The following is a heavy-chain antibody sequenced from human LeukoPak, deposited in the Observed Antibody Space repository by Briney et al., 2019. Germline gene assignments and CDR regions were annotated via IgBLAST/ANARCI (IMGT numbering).Heavy chain of an antibody. CDR2: IYTSGST. Sequence: SETLSLTCTVSGGSISSYYWSWIRQPAGKGLEWIGRIYTSGSTNYNPSPKSRVTMSVDTSKNQFSLKLSSVTAADTAVYYCARAYCSGGSCCSGFDYWGQGTLVTVSS. CDR1: GGSISSYY. V-gene: IGHV4-4*07. CDR3: ARAYCSGGSCCSGFDY. D-gene: IGHD2-15*01. J-gene: IGHJ4*02.